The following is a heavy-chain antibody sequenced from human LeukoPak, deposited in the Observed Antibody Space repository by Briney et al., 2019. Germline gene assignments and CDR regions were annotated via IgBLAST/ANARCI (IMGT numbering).Heavy chain of an antibody. J-gene: IGHJ4*02. CDR2: ISDSGGTT. D-gene: IGHD3-22*01. V-gene: IGHV3-23*01. CDR1: EFTFSNYA. Sequence: GGSLRLSCAASEFTFSNYAMSWVRQAPGKGLEWVSTISDSGGTTYYADSVKGRFNISRDHSKNTLYLQMNSLRAEDTALYYCAKSSGYFDYWGQGTLVTVSS. CDR3: AKSSGYFDY.